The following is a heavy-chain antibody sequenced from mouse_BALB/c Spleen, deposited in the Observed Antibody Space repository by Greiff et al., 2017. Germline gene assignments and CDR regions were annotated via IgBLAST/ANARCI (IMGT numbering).Heavy chain of an antibody. CDR1: GFTFSSYA. CDR3: TRDGYDGGYYFDY. V-gene: IGHV5-9-4*01. Sequence: EVQLVESGGGLVKPGGSLKLSCAASGFTFSSYAMSWVRQSPEKRLEWVAEISSGGSYTYYPDTVTGRFTISRDNAKNTLYLEMSSLRSEDTAMYYCTRDGYDGGYYFDYWGQGTTLTVSS. D-gene: IGHD2-2*01. J-gene: IGHJ2*01. CDR2: ISSGGSYT.